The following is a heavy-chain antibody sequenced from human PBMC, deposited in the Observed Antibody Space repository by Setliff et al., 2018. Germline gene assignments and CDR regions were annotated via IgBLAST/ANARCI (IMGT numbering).Heavy chain of an antibody. Sequence: SETLSLTCTVSGGSISSGSYYWSWIRQPAGKGLEWIGRIYTSGSTNYNPSLKSRVTISVDTSKNQFSLKLSSVTAADTAVYYCARGRGYSYGSTFHYYYGMDVWGQGTTVT. CDR1: GGSISSGSYY. J-gene: IGHJ6*02. CDR2: IYTSGST. CDR3: ARGRGYSYGSTFHYYYGMDV. D-gene: IGHD5-18*01. V-gene: IGHV4-61*02.